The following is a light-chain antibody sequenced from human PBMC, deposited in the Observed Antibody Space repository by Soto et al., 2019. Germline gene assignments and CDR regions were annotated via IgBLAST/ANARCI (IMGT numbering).Light chain of an antibody. V-gene: IGKV1-8*01. CDR1: HRLNTY. Sequence: AIQMTQSPSSLSASTGDRVTITCRASHRLNTYLAWYQQKPGTAPKLLIYGVSSLQTGVPSRFSGSGSGTDFTLIISSLQSEDFATYYCQQYFSYPYTFGQGTKV. CDR3: QQYFSYPYT. J-gene: IGKJ2*01. CDR2: GVS.